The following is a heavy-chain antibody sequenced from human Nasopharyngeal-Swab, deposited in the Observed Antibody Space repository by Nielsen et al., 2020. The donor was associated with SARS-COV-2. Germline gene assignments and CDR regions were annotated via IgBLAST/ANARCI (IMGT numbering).Heavy chain of an antibody. CDR3: ARGHNCSGGSCYSSGYYFDY. D-gene: IGHD2-15*01. Sequence: SETLSLTCTVSGGSMSSYYWSWIRQPPGKGLEWIGYIYYSGSTNYNPSLKSRVTISVDTSKKQFSLKLSSVTAADTAVYYCARGHNCSGGSCYSSGYYFDYWGQGTLVTVSS. CDR1: GGSMSSYY. CDR2: IYYSGST. V-gene: IGHV4-59*12. J-gene: IGHJ4*02.